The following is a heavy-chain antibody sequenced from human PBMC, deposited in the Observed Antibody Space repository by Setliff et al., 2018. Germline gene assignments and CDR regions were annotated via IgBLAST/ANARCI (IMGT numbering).Heavy chain of an antibody. CDR2: IRYDGSNK. V-gene: IGHV3-30*02. Sequence: SCKASGGTFSSYAISWVRQAPGKGLEWVAFIRYDGSNKYYADSVKGRFTISRDNSKNTVYLEMNSLRAEDTAVYYCARDASDYYDSSGYSYYYYYGMDVWGQGTTVTVSS. D-gene: IGHD3-22*01. CDR1: GGTFSSYA. CDR3: ARDASDYYDSSGYSYYYYYGMDV. J-gene: IGHJ6*02.